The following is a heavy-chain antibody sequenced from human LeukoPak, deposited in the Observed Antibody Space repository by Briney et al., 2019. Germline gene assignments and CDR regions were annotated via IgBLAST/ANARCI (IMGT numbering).Heavy chain of an antibody. CDR1: GGSISSGGYY. CDR2: ICYSGST. Sequence: PSETLSLTCTVSGGSISSGGYYWSWIRQHPGRGLEWIGYICYSGSTYYNPSLKSRVTISVDTSKNQFSLKLSSVTAADTAVYYCAREGYCSSTSCYIPWGQGTLVTVSS. J-gene: IGHJ5*02. D-gene: IGHD2-2*02. V-gene: IGHV4-31*03. CDR3: AREGYCSSTSCYIP.